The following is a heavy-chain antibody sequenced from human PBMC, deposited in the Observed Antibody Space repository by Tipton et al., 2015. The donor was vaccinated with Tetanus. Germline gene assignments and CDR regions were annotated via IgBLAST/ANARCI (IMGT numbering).Heavy chain of an antibody. CDR3: ARSTGSGNYFDN. Sequence: TLSLTCSVSGGSINSGGYFWNWIRQHPGKGPEWIGYIYYSGDTFYNPSLKSRVTISVDTSKNQFSLNLRSVTAADTAVYYCARSTGSGNYFDNWGQGILVAVSS. D-gene: IGHD3-10*01. CDR2: IYYSGDT. V-gene: IGHV4-31*03. CDR1: GGSINSGGYF. J-gene: IGHJ4*02.